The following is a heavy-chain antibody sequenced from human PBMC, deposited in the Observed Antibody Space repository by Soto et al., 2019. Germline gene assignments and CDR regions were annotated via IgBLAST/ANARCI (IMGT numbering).Heavy chain of an antibody. V-gene: IGHV3-49*04. CDR3: TREVAARPRVTGMDV. Sequence: EVQLVESGGGLVQPGRSLRLSCTASGFTFGDYAMSWVRQAPGKGLEWVGFIRSKAYGGTTEYAASVKGRFTISRDDSKSIAYLQMNSLKTEDTAVYYCTREVAARPRVTGMDVWGQGTTVTVSS. CDR1: GFTFGDYA. CDR2: IRSKAYGGTT. D-gene: IGHD6-6*01. J-gene: IGHJ6*02.